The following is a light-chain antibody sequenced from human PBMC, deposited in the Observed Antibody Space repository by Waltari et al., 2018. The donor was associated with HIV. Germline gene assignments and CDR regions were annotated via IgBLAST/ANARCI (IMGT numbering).Light chain of an antibody. CDR3: CSYAGSSTYV. Sequence: QSALTQPASVSGSPGQSITISCTGTSSDVGSYNLVSWYQQHPGTAPKLMIYEGSKRPSGVSNRFSGSKSDNTASLTISGLQAEDEADYYCCSYAGSSTYVFGTGTKVTVL. J-gene: IGLJ1*01. V-gene: IGLV2-23*01. CDR1: SSDVGSYNL. CDR2: EGS.